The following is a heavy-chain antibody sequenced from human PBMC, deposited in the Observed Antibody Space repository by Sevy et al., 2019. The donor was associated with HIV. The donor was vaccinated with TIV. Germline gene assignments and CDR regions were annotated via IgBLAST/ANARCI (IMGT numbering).Heavy chain of an antibody. Sequence: GGSLRLSCTASGFTFGDYAMSWFRQAPGKGLEWVGFIRSKAYGGTTEYAASVKGRFTISRDDSKSIAYLQMNSLKTEETAVYYCTSGLKPSITMIVVAYWGQGTLVTVSS. V-gene: IGHV3-49*03. D-gene: IGHD3-22*01. J-gene: IGHJ4*02. CDR1: GFTFGDYA. CDR2: IRSKAYGGTT. CDR3: TSGLKPSITMIVVAY.